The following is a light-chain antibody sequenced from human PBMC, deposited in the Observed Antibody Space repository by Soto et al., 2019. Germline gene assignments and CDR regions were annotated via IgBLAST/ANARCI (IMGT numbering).Light chain of an antibody. CDR2: GAS. J-gene: IGKJ5*01. CDR3: QQRSNWPSIT. Sequence: PATLSMAPGERATLSCRASQSVSSNLAWYQQKPGQAPRLLIYGASTRATGIPARFSGSGSGTEFTLTISSLQSEDFAVYYCQQRSNWPSITFGQGTRLEIK. CDR1: QSVSSN. V-gene: IGKV3-15*01.